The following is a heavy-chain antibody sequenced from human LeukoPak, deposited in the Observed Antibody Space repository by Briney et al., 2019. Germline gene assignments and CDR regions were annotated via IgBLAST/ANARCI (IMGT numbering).Heavy chain of an antibody. CDR2: IHYGGST. V-gene: IGHV4-59*01. J-gene: IGHJ6*03. D-gene: IGHD1-1*01. CDR1: GGSISSYY. CDR3: ARVSWFPGTSYYYMDV. Sequence: SETLSLTCTVSGGSISSYYWSWIRQPPGKGLVWIGYIHYGGSTTYNPSLKSRVTISVDTSKNQFSLKLSSVTAADTAVYYCARVSWFPGTSYYYMDVWGKGTTVTVSS.